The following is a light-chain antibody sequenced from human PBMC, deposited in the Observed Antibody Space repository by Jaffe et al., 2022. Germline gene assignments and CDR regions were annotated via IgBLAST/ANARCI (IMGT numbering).Light chain of an antibody. CDR3: HQSIGIPYT. CDR1: QSLLYNSNNKNY. Sequence: DIVMTQSPDSLAVSLGGRATINCKSSQSLLYNSNNKNYLAWYQQKKGQPPKLLIHWASTRESGVPDRFSGSGSGTDFTLTISGLQAEDVAVYYCHQSIGIPYTFGQGTKLEIK. CDR2: WAS. J-gene: IGKJ2*01. V-gene: IGKV4-1*01.